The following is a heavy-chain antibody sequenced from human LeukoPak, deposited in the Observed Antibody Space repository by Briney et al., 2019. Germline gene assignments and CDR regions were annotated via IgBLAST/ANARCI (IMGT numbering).Heavy chain of an antibody. D-gene: IGHD6-13*01. Sequence: GGSLRLSCAASGFTFNNYGMHWVRQAPGKGLEWLAFIRYDGSNTYYADSVKGRFTVSRDDSKNTLYLQMNSLRGDDTAVYYCARETGYSSSHRGFDPWGQGTLVTVSS. J-gene: IGHJ5*02. CDR2: IRYDGSNT. V-gene: IGHV3-30*02. CDR1: GFTFNNYG. CDR3: ARETGYSSSHRGFDP.